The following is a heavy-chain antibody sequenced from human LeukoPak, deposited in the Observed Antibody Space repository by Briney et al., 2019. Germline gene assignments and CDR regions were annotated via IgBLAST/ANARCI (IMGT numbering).Heavy chain of an antibody. CDR2: ISGSGGRT. J-gene: IGHJ6*02. V-gene: IGHV3-23*01. Sequence: GGSLRLSCAASGFTSSSYAMSWVRQAPGKGLEWVSAISGSGGRTYYADSVKGRFTISRDNSKNTLYLQMNSLRAEDTAVYYCAKGDDTSGYSPYYYCGMDVWGQGTTVTVSS. CDR1: GFTSSSYA. CDR3: AKGDDTSGYSPYYYCGMDV. D-gene: IGHD3-22*01.